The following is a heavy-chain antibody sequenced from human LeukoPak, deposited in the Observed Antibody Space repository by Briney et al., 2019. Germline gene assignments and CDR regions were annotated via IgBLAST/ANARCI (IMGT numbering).Heavy chain of an antibody. CDR1: GGSISSSSYY. Sequence: SETLSLTCTVSGGSISSSSYYWGWIRQAPGKGLEWIGSIYYSGSTYYNPSLKSRVTISVDTSKNQFSLKLSSVTAADTAVYYCARDRPYSSGWIGGAFDIWGQGTMVTVSS. V-gene: IGHV4-39*07. CDR2: IYYSGST. CDR3: ARDRPYSSGWIGGAFDI. J-gene: IGHJ3*02. D-gene: IGHD6-19*01.